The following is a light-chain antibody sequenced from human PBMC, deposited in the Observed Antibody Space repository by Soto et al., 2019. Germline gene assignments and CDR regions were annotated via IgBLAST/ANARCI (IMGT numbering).Light chain of an antibody. CDR3: QQYDNSPIT. CDR2: GAS. J-gene: IGKJ5*01. V-gene: IGKV3-20*01. CDR1: QSISSSF. Sequence: EIVMTQSPATLSLSPGERASLSCGASQSISSSFLAWYQQKPGQAPRLLIYGASSRATGIPDRFSGTGSETDFTPTISGLEPEDFAVYYCQQYDNSPITFGQGTRLEIK.